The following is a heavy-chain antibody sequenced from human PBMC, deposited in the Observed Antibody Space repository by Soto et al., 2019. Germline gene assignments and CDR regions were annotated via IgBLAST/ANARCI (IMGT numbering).Heavy chain of an antibody. J-gene: IGHJ6*02. CDR3: ARDRGAYGMDV. V-gene: IGHV1-18*01. Sequence: QVQLVQSGAEVKKPGASVKVSCKASGYTFTSYGISWVRQAPGQGLEWMGWISAYNGNTNYAQKLQGRVTLNTDTPTSTPYMEMRSLRSDDKAEYYCARDRGAYGMDVWGQGTTATVSS. CDR1: GYTFTSYG. CDR2: ISAYNGNT.